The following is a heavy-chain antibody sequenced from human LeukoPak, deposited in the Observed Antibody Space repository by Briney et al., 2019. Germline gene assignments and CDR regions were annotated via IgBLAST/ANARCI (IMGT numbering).Heavy chain of an antibody. CDR1: GVTFSSYS. V-gene: IGHV3-21*01. Sequence: GGSLRLSCAASGVTFSSYSVNWVRQAPGKGLEWGSSISSSSSYIYYADSVKGRFTIYRDKAKNSLYLQMNSLRAEDTAVYYCARRGYSSGPLDYWGQGTLVTVSS. CDR2: ISSSSSYI. CDR3: ARRGYSSGPLDY. D-gene: IGHD6-19*01. J-gene: IGHJ4*02.